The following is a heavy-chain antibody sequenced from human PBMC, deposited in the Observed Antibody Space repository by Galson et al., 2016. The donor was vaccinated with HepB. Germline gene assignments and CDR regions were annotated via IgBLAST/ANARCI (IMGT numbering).Heavy chain of an antibody. J-gene: IGHJ6*02. Sequence: SETLSLTCTVSSGSVSSGGYYWSWVRQSPGKGLEWIGYIQNPGSTNYNPSLKGRVTISIDRSKNQFFLEFTSVTAADTAVCYCARDEGCYNGMDVWGQGTTVTVSS. CDR2: IQNPGST. V-gene: IGHV4-61*08. CDR3: ARDEGCYNGMDV. CDR1: SGSVSSGGYY. D-gene: IGHD2-2*02.